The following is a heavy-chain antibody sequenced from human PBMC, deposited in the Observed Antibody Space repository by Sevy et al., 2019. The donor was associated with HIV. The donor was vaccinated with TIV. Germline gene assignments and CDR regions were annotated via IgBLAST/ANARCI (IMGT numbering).Heavy chain of an antibody. D-gene: IGHD3-10*01. V-gene: IGHV3-21*05. Sequence: GGSLRLSCTASGFTFSAYSMDWVRQAPGRGLEWLSYISTGTDHIYYADSAKGRFTISRDDAKKSVYLEMKSLRDQDTALYYCVRRGVDAYNVYFDLWGQRTLVTVSS. CDR3: VRRGVDAYNVYFDL. CDR1: GFTFSAYS. J-gene: IGHJ4*02. CDR2: ISTGTDHI.